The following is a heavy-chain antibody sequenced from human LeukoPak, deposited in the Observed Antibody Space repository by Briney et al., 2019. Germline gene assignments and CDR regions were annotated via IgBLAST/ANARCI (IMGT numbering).Heavy chain of an antibody. CDR3: ANRGGGGIGMGILGSYDV. V-gene: IGHV1-69*13. Sequence: SVKVSCKAAGGTFSSNAISWVRQAPGQGLELMGGIIPIFGTPNYAHKFQARVTITAAQSTSTAYMELSALRSEDTAVYYCANRGGGGIGMGILGSYDVWGQGTLVTVSS. J-gene: IGHJ4*02. CDR1: GGTFSSNA. D-gene: IGHD6-13*01. CDR2: IIPIFGTP.